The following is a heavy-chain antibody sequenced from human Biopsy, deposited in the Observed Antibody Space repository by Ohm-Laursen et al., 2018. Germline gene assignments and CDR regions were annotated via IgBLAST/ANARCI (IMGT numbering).Heavy chain of an antibody. Sequence: ASVKVSCKASGGTFSNYAISWMRQAPGEGLEWMGGIIAVSGLVNYAPKFQGRVSITADKSTTTAYMELSDLKSEDTAVYYCATPFQYYDSWGGYPPFDHWGQGTLVTVSS. V-gene: IGHV1-69*10. D-gene: IGHD3-3*01. CDR1: GGTFSNYA. J-gene: IGHJ4*02. CDR3: ATPFQYYDSWGGYPPFDH. CDR2: IIAVSGLV.